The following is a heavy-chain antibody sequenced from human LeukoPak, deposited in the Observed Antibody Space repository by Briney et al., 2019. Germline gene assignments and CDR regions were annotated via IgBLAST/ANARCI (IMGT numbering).Heavy chain of an antibody. D-gene: IGHD3-22*01. CDR3: ARGYYYDSGGYYQGYFDY. CDR2: IKQDGSEK. CDR1: GFTFSSYW. J-gene: IGHJ4*02. Sequence: PGGSLRLSCAASGFTFSSYWMSWVRQAPGKGLEWVANIKQDGSEKYYVDSVKGRFTISRDNAKNSLYLQMNSLRAEDTAVYYCARGYYYDSGGYYQGYFDYWGQGTLVTVSS. V-gene: IGHV3-7*01.